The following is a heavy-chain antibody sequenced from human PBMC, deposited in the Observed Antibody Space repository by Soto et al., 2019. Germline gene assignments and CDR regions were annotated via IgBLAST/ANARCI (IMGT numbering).Heavy chain of an antibody. CDR3: ARVKQDYGDNFAGKRADVLDV. J-gene: IGHJ3*01. Sequence: QVQLRESGPGLVKASETLSLTCSVSGVSTSSTDYYWAWIRQPPGKGLEWIGNVVWSGAAYYSPSLESRVTFSIDISKRQFYLSVLSVTAADTAVYFCARVKQDYGDNFAGKRADVLDVWGQGTRVNVSS. CDR1: GVSTSSTDYY. CDR2: VVWSGAA. D-gene: IGHD4-17*01. V-gene: IGHV4-39*02.